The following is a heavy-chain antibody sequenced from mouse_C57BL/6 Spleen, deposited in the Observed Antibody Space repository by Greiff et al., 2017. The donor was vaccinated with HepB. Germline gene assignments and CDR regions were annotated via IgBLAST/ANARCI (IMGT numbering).Heavy chain of an antibody. J-gene: IGHJ2*01. V-gene: IGHV1-50*01. CDR3: ARSPYDYYFDY. CDR1: GYTFTSYW. D-gene: IGHD2-4*01. CDR2: IDPSDSYT. Sequence: VQLQQPGAELVKPGASVKLSCKASGYTFTSYWMQWVKQRPGQGLEWIGEIDPSDSYTNYNQKFKGKATLTVDTSSSTAYMQLSSLTSEDSAVYYCARSPYDYYFDYWGKGTTLTVSS.